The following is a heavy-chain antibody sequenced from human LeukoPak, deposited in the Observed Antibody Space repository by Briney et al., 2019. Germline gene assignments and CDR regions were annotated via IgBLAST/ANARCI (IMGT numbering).Heavy chain of an antibody. V-gene: IGHV7-4-1*02. J-gene: IGHJ4*02. Sequence: ASVRVSCKASGYTFTSYAMNWVRQAPGQGLEWMGWINTNTGNPTYAQGFTGRFVFSLDTSVSTAYLQISSLKAEDTAVYYCASTMTYYGSGSYYFDYWGQGTLVTVSS. CDR2: INTNTGNP. CDR1: GYTFTSYA. D-gene: IGHD3-10*01. CDR3: ASTMTYYGSGSYYFDY.